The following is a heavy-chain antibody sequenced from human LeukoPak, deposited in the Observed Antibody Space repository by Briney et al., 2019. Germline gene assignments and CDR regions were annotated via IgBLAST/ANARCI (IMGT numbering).Heavy chain of an antibody. CDR2: VNGGGSST. CDR1: GFSFSDTY. J-gene: IGHJ6*02. V-gene: IGHV3-53*01. D-gene: IGHD3-22*01. CDR3: ARCYDSSGYSAYYYYGMDV. Sequence: RGSLRLSCGASGFSFSDTYMSWVRQAPAKGLEWVSSVNGGGSSTYYADSVKGRFTISRDNSRNTLYLQMNSLRAEDTAVYYCARCYDSSGYSAYYYYGMDVWGQGTTVTVSS.